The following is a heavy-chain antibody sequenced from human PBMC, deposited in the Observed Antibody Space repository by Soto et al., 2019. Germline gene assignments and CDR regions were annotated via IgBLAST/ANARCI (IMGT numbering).Heavy chain of an antibody. Sequence: EVQLLESGGDLVQHGGSVRLSCAASGFTLSNYVMTWVRQAPGKGLEWVSSMSHSGGSTYYADSVKARFTISRDISKNTLYLHMNGLRADDTPVDFCAKGLDTGSYTDFDYWGQGTLVTVSS. CDR1: GFTLSNYV. D-gene: IGHD1-26*01. CDR3: AKGLDTGSYTDFDY. V-gene: IGHV3-23*01. CDR2: MSHSGGST. J-gene: IGHJ4*02.